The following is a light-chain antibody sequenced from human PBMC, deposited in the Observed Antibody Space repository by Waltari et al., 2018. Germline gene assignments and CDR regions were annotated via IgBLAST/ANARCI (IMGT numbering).Light chain of an antibody. CDR3: CSYAGRNIWV. CDR1: SSDVGFYNL. V-gene: IGLV2-23*02. J-gene: IGLJ3*02. Sequence: QSALTQPASVSGSPGQSITISCTGTSSDVGFYNLVSWYQQHPGKALELVVYEVISRPSGVSNRFSGSKSGNTASLTVSGLQAEDEADYYCCSYAGRNIWVFGGGTKLTVL. CDR2: EVI.